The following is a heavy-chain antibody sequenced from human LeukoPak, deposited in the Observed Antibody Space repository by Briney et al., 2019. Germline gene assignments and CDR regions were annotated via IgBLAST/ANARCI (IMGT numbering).Heavy chain of an antibody. D-gene: IGHD6-13*01. CDR3: ARQDSSSGDDY. V-gene: IGHV1-46*01. CDR1: GYTFTSCY. J-gene: IGHJ4*02. Sequence: ASVTVSCKASGYTFTSCYMHWVRQAPGQGLEWMGIINPSGGSTSYAQKFQGRVTMTRDTSTSTVYMELSSLRSEDTAVYYCARQDSSSGDDYWGQGTLVTVSS. CDR2: INPSGGST.